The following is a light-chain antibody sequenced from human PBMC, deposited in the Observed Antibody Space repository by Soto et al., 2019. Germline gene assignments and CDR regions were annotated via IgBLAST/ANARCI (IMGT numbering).Light chain of an antibody. V-gene: IGKV3-20*01. Sequence: EIVLTQSPGTLSLSPGERATLSCRASQSVSSSYLAWYQQKPGQAPRLLIYGASSRATGIPDRFSGSGSGTDFTLTISRLYPEDFALYYCQQYGSSRTFGQGTKVEIK. J-gene: IGKJ1*01. CDR1: QSVSSSY. CDR2: GAS. CDR3: QQYGSSRT.